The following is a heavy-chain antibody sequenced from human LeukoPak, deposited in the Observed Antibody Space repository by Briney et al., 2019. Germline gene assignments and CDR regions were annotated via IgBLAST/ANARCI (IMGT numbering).Heavy chain of an antibody. J-gene: IGHJ4*02. V-gene: IGHV3-30*04. CDR3: AKDHSGSGRAFEY. D-gene: IGHD2-15*01. CDR2: MSSDGINT. Sequence: PGTSLRLSCATSGFTFRRSGVHWVRQAPGKGLEWLALMSSDGINTYYADSVKGRFTVSRDSSKDTLYLQMNSLRADDTAIYYCAKDHSGSGRAFEYWGQGTLVTVSS. CDR1: GFTFRRSG.